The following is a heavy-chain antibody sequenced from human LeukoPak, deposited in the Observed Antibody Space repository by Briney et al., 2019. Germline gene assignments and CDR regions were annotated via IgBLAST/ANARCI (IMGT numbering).Heavy chain of an antibody. V-gene: IGHV1-18*04. J-gene: IGHJ5*02. CDR2: ISAYNGNT. D-gene: IGHD6-13*01. CDR1: GYTFTGYY. Sequence: ASVKVSCKASGYTFTGYYMHWVRQAPGQGLEWMGWISAYNGNTNYAQKLQGRVTMTTDTSTSTAYMELRSLRSDDTAVYYCARTGIAAGTTTWFDPWGQGTLVTVSS. CDR3: ARTGIAAGTTTWFDP.